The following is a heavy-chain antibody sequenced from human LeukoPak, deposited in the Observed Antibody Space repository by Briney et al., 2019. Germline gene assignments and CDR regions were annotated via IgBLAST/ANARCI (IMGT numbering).Heavy chain of an antibody. CDR3: ARGTAATAGIDY. V-gene: IGHV3-74*01. Sequence: PGGSLRLSCAASEFTFGDYWMHWVRQVQGKGLVWVSHINTDGSSPTYGDSAKGRFTVSRDNAKNTLFLQMNRLRVEDTAVYYCARGTAATAGIDYWGQGTLVTVSS. CDR2: INTDGSSP. CDR1: EFTFGDYW. D-gene: IGHD6-13*01. J-gene: IGHJ4*02.